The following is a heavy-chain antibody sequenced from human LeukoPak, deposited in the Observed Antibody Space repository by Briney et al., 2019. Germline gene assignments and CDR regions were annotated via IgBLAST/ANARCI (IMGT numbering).Heavy chain of an antibody. J-gene: IGHJ6*02. CDR2: INHSGST. V-gene: IGHV4-34*01. D-gene: IGHD3-3*01. CDR1: GGSFSGYY. Sequence: SETLSLTCAVYGGSFSGYYWSWIRQPPGKGLEWIGEINHSGSTNYNPSLKSRVTISVDTSKNQFSLKLSSATAADTAVYYCARGGIRFLEWLPARGMDVWGQGTTVTVSS. CDR3: ARGGIRFLEWLPARGMDV.